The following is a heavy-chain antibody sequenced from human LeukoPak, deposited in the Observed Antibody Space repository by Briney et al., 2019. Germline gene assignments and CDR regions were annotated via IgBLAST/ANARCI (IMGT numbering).Heavy chain of an antibody. CDR3: AREGFGGVIAFDY. CDR1: GGTFSSYA. D-gene: IGHD3-16*02. CDR2: IIPIFGIA. V-gene: IGHV1-69*04. J-gene: IGHJ4*02. Sequence: GASVKVSCKASGGTFSSYAISWVRQAPGQGLEWMGRIIPIFGIANYAQKFQGRVTITADKSTSTAYMELSSLRSEDTAVYYCAREGFGGVIAFDYWGQGTLVTVSS.